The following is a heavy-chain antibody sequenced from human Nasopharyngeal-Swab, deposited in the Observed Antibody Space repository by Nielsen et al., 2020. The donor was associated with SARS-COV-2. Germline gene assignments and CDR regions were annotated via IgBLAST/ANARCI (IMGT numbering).Heavy chain of an antibody. D-gene: IGHD6-13*01. CDR2: IKQDGSEK. J-gene: IGHJ4*02. CDR1: GFTFSSYW. V-gene: IGHV3-7*03. CDR3: ARELQYSSSWNHFDY. Sequence: GGSLRLSCAASGFTFSSYWMSWVRQAPGKGLEWVANIKQDGSEKYYVDSVKGRFTISRDNAKNSLYLQMNSLRAEDTAVYYCARELQYSSSWNHFDYWGQGTPVTFSS.